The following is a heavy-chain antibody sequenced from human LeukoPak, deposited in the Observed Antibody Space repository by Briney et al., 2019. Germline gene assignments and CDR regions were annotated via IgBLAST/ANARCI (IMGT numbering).Heavy chain of an antibody. J-gene: IGHJ4*02. CDR2: IKSKTDGGTT. CDR3: TTDVTMIAIGYYFDY. Sequence: PGGSLRLSCAATGFTFSDYYMSWIRQAPGKGLEWVGRIKSKTDGGTTDYAAPVKGRFTISRDDSKNTLYLQMNSLKTEDTAVYYCTTDVTMIAIGYYFDYWGQGTLVTVSS. V-gene: IGHV3-15*01. CDR1: GFTFSDYY. D-gene: IGHD3-22*01.